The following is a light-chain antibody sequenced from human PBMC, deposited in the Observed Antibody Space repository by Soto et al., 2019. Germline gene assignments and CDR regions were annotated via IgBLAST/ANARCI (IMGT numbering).Light chain of an antibody. V-gene: IGKV1-39*01. CDR2: AAS. CDR3: QQTSTFPWT. Sequence: DIQMTQSPSSLSASLGDTVTITCRASQSISTYLNWYQQKLGKAPKLLIYAASSLQSGVPSRFSGSGSGRDFTLTISSLQPEDFATYSCQQTSTFPWTFGQGTKVEIK. CDR1: QSISTY. J-gene: IGKJ1*01.